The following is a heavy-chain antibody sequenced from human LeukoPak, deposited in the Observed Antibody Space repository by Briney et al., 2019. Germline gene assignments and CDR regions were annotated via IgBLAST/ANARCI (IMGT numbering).Heavy chain of an antibody. D-gene: IGHD2/OR15-2a*01. CDR3: ARERVIGGLDY. CDR2: IYYSGST. J-gene: IGHJ4*02. Sequence: PSETLSLACTVSGGSISSYYWSWVRQAPGKGLEWVGYIYYSGSTNYNPSLKSRVTISVDTSKNQFSLKLSSVTAADTAVYYCARERVIGGLDYWGQGTLVTVSS. V-gene: IGHV4-59*01. CDR1: GGSISSYY.